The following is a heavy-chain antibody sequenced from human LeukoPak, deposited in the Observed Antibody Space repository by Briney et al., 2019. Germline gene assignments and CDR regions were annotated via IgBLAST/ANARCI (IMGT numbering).Heavy chain of an antibody. CDR3: ARDGAADY. Sequence: PGGSLRLSCAASGFTFRSYSMNWVRQAPGKGLEWVSYISSSSTIYYADSVKGRFTISRDNAKNSLYLQMNSLRAEDAAVYYCARDGAADYWGQGTLVTVSS. CDR1: GFTFRSYS. J-gene: IGHJ4*02. D-gene: IGHD4/OR15-4a*01. V-gene: IGHV3-48*01. CDR2: ISSSSTI.